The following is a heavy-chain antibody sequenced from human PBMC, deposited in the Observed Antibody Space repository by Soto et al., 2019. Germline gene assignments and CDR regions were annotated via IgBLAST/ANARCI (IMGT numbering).Heavy chain of an antibody. Sequence: LRLSCAASGFALSGYWMTWVRQAPGKGLEWVASINPDGTLKYYVDSVKGRFTISRDNADNSLFLQMISLRVEDTAVYYCARWESGDWYLGIWGQGTLVTVSS. CDR3: ARWESGDWYLGI. J-gene: IGHJ4*02. D-gene: IGHD2-21*02. CDR1: GFALSGYW. V-gene: IGHV3-7*03. CDR2: INPDGTLK.